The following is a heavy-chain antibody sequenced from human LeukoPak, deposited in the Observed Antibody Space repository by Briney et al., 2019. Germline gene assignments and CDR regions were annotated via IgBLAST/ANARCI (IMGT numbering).Heavy chain of an antibody. Sequence: GGSLRLSCAASGFTFSSYGMHWFRQAPGKGLEWVAVLWFDGSNTYYADSVKGRFTISRDNSKNTLYLQMNSLRAEDTAVYYCAKDPYYYDSSDYLRDVRGYFDLWGRGTLVTVSS. J-gene: IGHJ2*01. D-gene: IGHD3-22*01. V-gene: IGHV3-33*06. CDR1: GFTFSSYG. CDR2: LWFDGSNT. CDR3: AKDPYYYDSSDYLRDVRGYFDL.